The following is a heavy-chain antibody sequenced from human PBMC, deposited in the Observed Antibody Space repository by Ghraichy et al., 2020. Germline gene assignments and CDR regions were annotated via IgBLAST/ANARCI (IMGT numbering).Heavy chain of an antibody. D-gene: IGHD4-23*01. CDR3: ARVMSTVVSPDNYFFDY. CDR1: FGSISNFY. J-gene: IGHJ4*02. CDR2: IYTSGRSGTT. V-gene: IGHV4-4*07. Sequence: SETLSLTCTVSFGSISNFYWSWIRQPAGKGLEWIGRIYTSGRSGTTNYNPSLKSQVTMSIDISKNQFSLNLTSVTASGTAVYYCARVMSTVVSPDNYFFDYWGQGTLITVSS.